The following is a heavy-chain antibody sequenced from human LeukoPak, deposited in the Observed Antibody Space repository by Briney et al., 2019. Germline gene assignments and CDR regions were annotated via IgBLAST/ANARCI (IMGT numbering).Heavy chain of an antibody. CDR1: GGSISSYY. CDR2: IYYSGST. J-gene: IGHJ5*02. Sequence: PSETLSLTCTVSGGSISSYYWSWIRQPPGKGLEWIGYIYYSGSTNYNPSLKSRVTISVGTSKNQFSLKLSSVTAADTAVYYCARAEGRRFDPWGQGTLVTVSS. V-gene: IGHV4-59*01. D-gene: IGHD2-15*01. CDR3: ARAEGRRFDP.